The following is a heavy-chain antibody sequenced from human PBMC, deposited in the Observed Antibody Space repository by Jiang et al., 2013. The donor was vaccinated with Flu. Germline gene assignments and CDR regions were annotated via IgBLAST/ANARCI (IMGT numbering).Heavy chain of an antibody. CDR2: ISSSGNTI. CDR3: ARAYDTSSLDF. Sequence: GGGLVQPGGSLRLSCAASGFTFSSYEMNWVRQAPGKGLEWVSYISSSGNTIYYADSVKGRFTISRDNAKNSLYLQMNSLRAEDTAVYYCARAYDTSSLDFWGQGTLVTVSS. D-gene: IGHD3-22*01. V-gene: IGHV3-48*03. CDR1: GFTFSSYE. J-gene: IGHJ4*02.